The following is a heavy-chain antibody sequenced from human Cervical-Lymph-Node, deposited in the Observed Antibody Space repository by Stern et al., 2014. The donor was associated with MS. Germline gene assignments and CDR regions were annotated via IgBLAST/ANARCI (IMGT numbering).Heavy chain of an antibody. CDR1: GRTFSKFP. CDR3: ALSSETSDRWYSLGYDL. CDR2: IFPGFGTP. Sequence: VQLVESGAEVTKPGTSVQVPCKASGRTFSKFPSSWVRQAPGQGLAWMGGIFPGFGTPTYAQEFRGRVTITADVSTSTVYMELSSLRSDDTAVYYCALSSETSDRWYSLGYDLWGQGTLVTVSS. V-gene: IGHV1-69*01. J-gene: IGHJ5*02. D-gene: IGHD6-13*01.